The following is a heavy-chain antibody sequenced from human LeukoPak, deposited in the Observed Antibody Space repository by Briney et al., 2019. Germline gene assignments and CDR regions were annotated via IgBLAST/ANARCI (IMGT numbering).Heavy chain of an antibody. CDR2: ISAYNGNT. Sequence: GESLKVSCKASGYTFTSYGISWVRQAPGQGLEWMGWISAYNGNTNYAQKLQGRVTMTTDTSTSTAYMELRSLRSDDTAVYYCAREGAHTVTKYYYYYYGMDVWGQGTTVTVSS. J-gene: IGHJ6*02. CDR1: GYTFTSYG. D-gene: IGHD4-11*01. CDR3: AREGAHTVTKYYYYYYGMDV. V-gene: IGHV1-18*01.